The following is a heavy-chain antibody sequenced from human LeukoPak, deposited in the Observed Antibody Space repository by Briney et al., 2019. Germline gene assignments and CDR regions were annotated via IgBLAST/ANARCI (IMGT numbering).Heavy chain of an antibody. CDR1: GFTFRSYA. CDR3: ARDRIRGDCSSTSCYYYYGMDV. V-gene: IGHV3-64D*06. Sequence: GGSLRLSCSASGFTFRSYAMHWVRQAPGKGLEFVSAISTNGGSTYYADSVKGRFTISRDNSKNTLDLLMSSLRAEDTAVYYCARDRIRGDCSSTSCYYYYGMDVWGQGTTVTVSS. J-gene: IGHJ6*02. CDR2: ISTNGGST. D-gene: IGHD2-2*01.